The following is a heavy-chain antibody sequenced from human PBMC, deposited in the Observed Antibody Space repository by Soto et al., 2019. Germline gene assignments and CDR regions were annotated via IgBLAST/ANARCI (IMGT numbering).Heavy chain of an antibody. Sequence: QVQLVQSGAEVKKPGSSVKVSCKASGGTFSSYTISWVRQAPGQGLEWMGRIIPILGIANYAQKFQGRVTITADKSTSTAYMELSSLRSEDTAVYYCASNPDCRGGSGYSGSTFDYWGQGNLVTVSS. CDR3: ASNPDCRGGSGYSGSTFDY. CDR2: IIPILGIA. J-gene: IGHJ4*02. D-gene: IGHD2-15*01. CDR1: GGTFSSYT. V-gene: IGHV1-69*02.